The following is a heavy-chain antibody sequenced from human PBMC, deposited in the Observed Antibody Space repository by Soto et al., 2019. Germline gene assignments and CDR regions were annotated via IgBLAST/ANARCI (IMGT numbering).Heavy chain of an antibody. J-gene: IGHJ6*02. Sequence: GASVKVSCKASGGTFSSYAISWVRQAPGQGLEWMGGIIPIFGTANYAQKFQGRVTITADESTSTAYMELSSLRSEDTAVYYCARDTDPNYDFWSGYSPQGFNHLAYYYYYGMDVWGQGTTVTVSS. D-gene: IGHD3-3*01. CDR1: GGTFSSYA. CDR2: IIPIFGTA. CDR3: ARDTDPNYDFWSGYSPQGFNHLAYYYYYGMDV. V-gene: IGHV1-69*13.